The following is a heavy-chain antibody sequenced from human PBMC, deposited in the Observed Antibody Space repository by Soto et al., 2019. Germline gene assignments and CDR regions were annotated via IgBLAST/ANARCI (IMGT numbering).Heavy chain of an antibody. D-gene: IGHD3-10*01. Sequence: SETLSLTCTVSGGSISTDYWSWIRQPPGKGLEWIGFTFFSGSTNYNPSLKSRATISVDTSKNQFSLKLTSVTAADTAVYYCARYRMVRGVDFDYWGQGTPVTVS. V-gene: IGHV4-59*01. J-gene: IGHJ4*02. CDR2: TFFSGST. CDR1: GGSISTDY. CDR3: ARYRMVRGVDFDY.